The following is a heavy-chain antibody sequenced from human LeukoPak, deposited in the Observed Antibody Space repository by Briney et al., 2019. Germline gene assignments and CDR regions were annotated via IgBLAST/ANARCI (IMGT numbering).Heavy chain of an antibody. CDR3: ARAGYSTTKIFDY. Sequence: PSETLSLTCTVSGDSIIGYYWTWIRQPPGKGLEWIGYVYYSGTATYTPSLKSRVTISVDTSKNQFSLKLSSVTAADTAVYHCARAGYSTTKIFDYWGQGALVTISS. J-gene: IGHJ4*02. D-gene: IGHD5-12*01. CDR2: VYYSGTA. V-gene: IGHV4-59*12. CDR1: GDSIIGYY.